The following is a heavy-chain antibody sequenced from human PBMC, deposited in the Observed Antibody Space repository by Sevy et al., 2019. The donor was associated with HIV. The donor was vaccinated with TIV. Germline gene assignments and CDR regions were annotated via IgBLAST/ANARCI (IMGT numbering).Heavy chain of an antibody. D-gene: IGHD6-6*01. V-gene: IGHV3-30*04. Sequence: GGFLRLSCAASGFTFSTYAMHWLRQAPGKGLEWVAVISHDERTKYYADSVKGRFTISRDNSKNTLYLQMDSLRPEDTTIYYCARDPGSSGNYWGQGTLVTVSS. CDR2: ISHDERTK. CDR1: GFTFSTYA. CDR3: ARDPGSSGNY. J-gene: IGHJ4*02.